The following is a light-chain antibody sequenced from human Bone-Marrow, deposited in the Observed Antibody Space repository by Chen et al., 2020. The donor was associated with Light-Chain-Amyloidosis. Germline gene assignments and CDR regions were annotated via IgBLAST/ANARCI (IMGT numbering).Light chain of an antibody. Sequence: SSVLTQPSSGSVAPGQPATLACGGNNIGSTSVHWYQQTPGQAPLLVVYDDSDRPSGIPERLSGSNSGNTATLTISRVEAGDEADYYCQVWDRSSDRPVFGGGTKLTVL. J-gene: IGLJ3*02. V-gene: IGLV3-21*02. CDR1: NIGSTS. CDR3: QVWDRSSDRPV. CDR2: DDS.